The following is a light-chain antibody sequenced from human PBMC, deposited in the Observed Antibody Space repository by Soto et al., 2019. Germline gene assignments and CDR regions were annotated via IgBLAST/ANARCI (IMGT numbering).Light chain of an antibody. Sequence: DIQMTQSPSSLSASVGDRVTITCRASQSVRTYLNWYQRKPGKAPKVLIYGASALQSGVPSRFSGSGYGTDFTLTVSSLQPEDFATSYCQQSFTIPYTFGQGTKLEIK. CDR2: GAS. CDR3: QQSFTIPYT. J-gene: IGKJ2*01. V-gene: IGKV1-39*01. CDR1: QSVRTY.